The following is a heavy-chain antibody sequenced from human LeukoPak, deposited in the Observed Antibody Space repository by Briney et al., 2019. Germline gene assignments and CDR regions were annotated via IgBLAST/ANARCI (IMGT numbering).Heavy chain of an antibody. CDR1: GFTFSNYA. J-gene: IGHJ4*02. D-gene: IGHD6-19*01. CDR2: ISGSGGST. V-gene: IGHV3-23*01. Sequence: GGSLRLSCAASGFTFSNYAMNWVRQAPGEGLEWVSAISGSGGSTYYADSVKGRFTISRDNSKNTLYLQMNSLRAEDTAVYYCAKDGAAVAASDYWGQGTLVTVSS. CDR3: AKDGAAVAASDY.